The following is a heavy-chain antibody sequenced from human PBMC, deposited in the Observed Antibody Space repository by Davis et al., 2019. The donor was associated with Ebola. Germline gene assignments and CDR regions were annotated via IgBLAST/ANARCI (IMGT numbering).Heavy chain of an antibody. J-gene: IGHJ4*02. D-gene: IGHD3-22*01. CDR3: ARYPEYFYDSSGYYFDY. CDR1: GGTFSSYA. CDR2: IIPMFGTT. V-gene: IGHV1-69*06. Sequence: SVKVSCKASGGTFSSYAISWLRQAPGQGLEWMGGIIPMFGTTSYAQKFQGRVTITADKSTGTAYMELSSLRSEDTAMYYCARYPEYFYDSSGYYFDYWGQGTPVTVSS.